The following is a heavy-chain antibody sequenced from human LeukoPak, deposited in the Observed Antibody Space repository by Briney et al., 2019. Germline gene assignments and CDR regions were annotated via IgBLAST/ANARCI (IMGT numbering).Heavy chain of an antibody. CDR2: ISTSSSYI. V-gene: IGHV3-21*04. CDR1: GFTFSSYS. D-gene: IGHD2-15*01. CDR3: AKDLYCSGGSCYSRNAFDI. J-gene: IGHJ3*02. Sequence: GGSLRLSCAASGFTFSSYSMNWVRQAPGRGLEWVSFISTSSSYIHNADSVKGRFTISRDNAENSLYLQMNSLRAEDTAVYYCAKDLYCSGGSCYSRNAFDIWGQGTMVTVSS.